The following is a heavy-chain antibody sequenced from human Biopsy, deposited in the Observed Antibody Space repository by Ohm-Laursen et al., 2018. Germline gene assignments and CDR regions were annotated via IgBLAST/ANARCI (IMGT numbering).Heavy chain of an antibody. D-gene: IGHD1-7*01. CDR1: GYTFTSYD. V-gene: IGHV1-8*01. Sequence: SVKVSCKASGYTFTSYDITWVRQASGQGPEWIGWLNPVSGNSNFGQKFRGRVTVTSDTSISTAYMGLSGLTSDDTATYYCGRAVRNQLLTDPWGQGTLVTVTS. CDR3: GRAVRNQLLTDP. J-gene: IGHJ5*02. CDR2: LNPVSGNS.